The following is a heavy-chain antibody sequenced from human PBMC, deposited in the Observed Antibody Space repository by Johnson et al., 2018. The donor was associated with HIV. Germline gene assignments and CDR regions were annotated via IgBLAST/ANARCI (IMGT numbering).Heavy chain of an antibody. V-gene: IGHV3-66*01. CDR3: ARACRDGYTCDAFDI. Sequence: VQLLESGGGVVQPGRSLRLSCAASGFTVSNNYMSWVRQAPGKGLEWVSVIYSGGSTYYADSVKGRFTISRDNSKNTLYLQMNSLRAEDTAVYYCARACRDGYTCDAFDIWGQGTMVTVSS. CDR2: IYSGGST. D-gene: IGHD5-24*01. CDR1: GFTVSNNY. J-gene: IGHJ3*02.